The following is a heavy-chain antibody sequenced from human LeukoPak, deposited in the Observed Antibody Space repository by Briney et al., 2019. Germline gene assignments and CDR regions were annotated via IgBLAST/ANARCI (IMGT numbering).Heavy chain of an antibody. CDR2: ISSRGTTT. CDR1: GITFSNYE. CDR3: VRDRGTATVRSFDI. J-gene: IGHJ3*02. Sequence: GGSLRLSCAASGITFSNYEMNWVRQAPGKGLEWVSYISSRGTTTHYADSVKGRFIISRDNAENSLYLQMNSLRVEDTALYHCVRDRGTATVRSFDIWGQGELFSVSS. D-gene: IGHD4-17*01. V-gene: IGHV3-48*03.